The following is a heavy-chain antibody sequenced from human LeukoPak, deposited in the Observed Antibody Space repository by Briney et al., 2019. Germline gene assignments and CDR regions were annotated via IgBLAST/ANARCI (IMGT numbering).Heavy chain of an antibody. J-gene: IGHJ4*02. CDR3: ARGADHGRSYYPD. CDR1: GFRFSNSW. D-gene: IGHD3-10*01. V-gene: IGHV3-74*01. Sequence: GGSLRLSCAASGFRFSNSWMYWVRQGPGKGPVWVSRMKTDGTRIEYADSVKGRFTISRDNAKNTLFLQMSSLRVEDTAVHYCARGADHGRSYYPDWGQGTRVTVSS. CDR2: MKTDGTRI.